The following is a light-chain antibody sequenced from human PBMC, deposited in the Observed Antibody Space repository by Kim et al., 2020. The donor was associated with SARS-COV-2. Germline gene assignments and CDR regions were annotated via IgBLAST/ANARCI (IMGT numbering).Light chain of an antibody. CDR2: KDS. CDR1: ALPKQY. Sequence: SYELTQPPSVSVSPGQTARITCSGDALPKQYAYWYQQKPGQAPVLVIYKDSERPSGIPERFSGSSSGTTVTLTISGVQAEDEADYYCQSADSSLRVVFGG. V-gene: IGLV3-25*03. J-gene: IGLJ2*01. CDR3: QSADSSLRVV.